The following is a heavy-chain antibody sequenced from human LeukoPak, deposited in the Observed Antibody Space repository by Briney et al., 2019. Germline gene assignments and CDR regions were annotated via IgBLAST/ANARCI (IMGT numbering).Heavy chain of an antibody. V-gene: IGHV3-48*01. J-gene: IGHJ6*03. D-gene: IGHD5-12*01. CDR1: GFTFSSYS. Sequence: PGGSLRLSCAASGFTFSSYSMNWVRQAPGKGLEWVSYISSSSSTIYYADSVKGRFTISRDNAKNSLYLQMNSLRAEDTAVYYCARDYSFLRADNYYYYYYMDVWGKGTTVTVSS. CDR3: ARDYSFLRADNYYYYYYMDV. CDR2: ISSSSSTI.